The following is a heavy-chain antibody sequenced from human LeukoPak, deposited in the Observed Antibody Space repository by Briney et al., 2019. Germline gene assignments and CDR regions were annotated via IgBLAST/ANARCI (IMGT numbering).Heavy chain of an antibody. J-gene: IGHJ5*02. CDR3: ARSEYNWNDVPASANWFDP. V-gene: IGHV1-18*01. D-gene: IGHD1-1*01. Sequence: ASVKVSCKASGYTFTSYSINWVRQAPGQGLEWMGWISAYNGNTNYAQKLQGRVTMTTDTSTSTAYMELRSLRSDDTAVYYCARSEYNWNDVPASANWFDPWGQGTLVTVSS. CDR2: ISAYNGNT. CDR1: GYTFTSYS.